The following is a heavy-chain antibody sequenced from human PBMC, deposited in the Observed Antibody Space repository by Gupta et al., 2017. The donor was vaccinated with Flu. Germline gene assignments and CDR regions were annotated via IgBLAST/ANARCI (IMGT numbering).Heavy chain of an antibody. J-gene: IGHJ4*02. Sequence: EVHLVESGGGSVQPGGSLRPSSAVSSFSFGSMWLPWVRQVPGEGLVWVSRTNPEGTTTYAEAVKGRFTVSRDNTKKTVYLQMRGLTVEDTAVYFCAREANCDGVCFHLDNWGQGVPVAVSS. V-gene: IGHV3-74*03. D-gene: IGHD2-8*01. CDR2: TNPEGTT. CDR1: SFSFGSMW. CDR3: AREANCDGVCFHLDN.